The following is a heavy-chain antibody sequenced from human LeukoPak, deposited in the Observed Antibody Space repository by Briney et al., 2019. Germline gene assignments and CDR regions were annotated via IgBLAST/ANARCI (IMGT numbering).Heavy chain of an antibody. CDR1: GFTFSSYE. D-gene: IGHD2-8*01. CDR2: ISSTGSTI. Sequence: GGSLRLSCAASGFTFSSYEMNWVRQAPGKGLEWVSYISSTGSTIYYADSVKGRFTISRDNAKKSLYLQMNSLRAEDTAVYYCARNGLAANGYFDYWGQGTLVTVSS. CDR3: ARNGLAANGYFDY. J-gene: IGHJ4*02. V-gene: IGHV3-48*03.